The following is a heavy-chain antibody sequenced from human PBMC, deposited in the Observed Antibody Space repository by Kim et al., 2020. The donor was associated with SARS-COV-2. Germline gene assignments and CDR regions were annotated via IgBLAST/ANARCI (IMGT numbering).Heavy chain of an antibody. CDR1: GFTFDDYA. V-gene: IGHV3-9*01. J-gene: IGHJ4*02. CDR2: ISWNSGSI. CDR3: AKSSTAMVTGFDY. Sequence: GGSLRLSCAASGFTFDDYAMHWVRQAPGKGLEWVSGISWNSGSIGYADSVKGRFTISRDNAKNSLYLQMNSLRAEDTALYYCAKSSTAMVTGFDYWGQGT. D-gene: IGHD5-18*01.